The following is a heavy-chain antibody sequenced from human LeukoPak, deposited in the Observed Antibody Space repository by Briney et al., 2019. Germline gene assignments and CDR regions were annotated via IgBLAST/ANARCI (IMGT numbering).Heavy chain of an antibody. V-gene: IGHV3-30*18. CDR1: GFTFSTYG. J-gene: IGHJ4*02. Sequence: PGGSLRLSCAASGFTFSTYGMHWVRQAPGKGLEWVAFISYDGSNKNYADSVQGRFTISRDNSKNTLYLQMNSLRAEDTAVYYCAKGGGWLYYFDYWGQGTLVTVSS. CDR2: ISYDGSNK. CDR3: AKGGGWLYYFDY. D-gene: IGHD6-19*01.